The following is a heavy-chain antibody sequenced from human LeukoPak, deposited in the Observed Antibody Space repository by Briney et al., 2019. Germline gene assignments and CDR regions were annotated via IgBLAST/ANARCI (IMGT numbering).Heavy chain of an antibody. V-gene: IGHV3-7*01. J-gene: IGHJ3*02. CDR2: IKQDGSAK. CDR1: GFAFSNYY. Sequence: GGSLRLSCAASGFAFSNYYINWVRQAPGKGLEWVANIKQDGSAKYYVNSVKGRFTISRDNAKNSLYLQMDGLRAEDTAVYYCATGGYSSSWYGGLGSAFDIWGQGTMVTVSS. CDR3: ATGGYSSSWYGGLGSAFDI. D-gene: IGHD6-13*01.